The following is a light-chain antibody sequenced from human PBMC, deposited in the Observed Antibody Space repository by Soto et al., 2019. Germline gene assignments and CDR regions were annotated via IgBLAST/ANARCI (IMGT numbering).Light chain of an antibody. CDR3: QQYNNWPPELT. J-gene: IGKJ4*01. Sequence: EIVMTHSPATLSVSPVEIATLSCSASQSVSSNLAWYQQKPGQAPRLLIYGASTRATGIPARFSGSGSGTEFNLTISSLQSEDFAVYYCQQYNNWPPELTFGGGTKVDIK. CDR1: QSVSSN. V-gene: IGKV3-15*01. CDR2: GAS.